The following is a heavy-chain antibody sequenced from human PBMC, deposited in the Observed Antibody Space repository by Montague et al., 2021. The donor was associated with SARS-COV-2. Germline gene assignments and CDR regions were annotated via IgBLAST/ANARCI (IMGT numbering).Heavy chain of an antibody. Sequence: SETLSLTCSVYGGSISSYYWSWIRQSPGKGLEWIAYIYHSGITDYNPSRKSRIPISVDMSKNQFYLQLNSVTAADSDVYFCTRTEYNCNDWFDYWGQGTLVTVSS. D-gene: IGHD1-20*01. CDR2: IYHSGIT. V-gene: IGHV4-59*13. CDR3: TRTEYNCNDWFDY. CDR1: GGSISSYY. J-gene: IGHJ5*01.